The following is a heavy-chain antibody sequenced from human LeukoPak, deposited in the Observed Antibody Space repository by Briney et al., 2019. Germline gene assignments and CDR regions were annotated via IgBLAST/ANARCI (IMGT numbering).Heavy chain of an antibody. V-gene: IGHV3-30*02. CDR3: AKARGIAVAAPLDY. Sequence: PGGSLRLSCAGSGFSFSSYGMHWVRQAPGKGLEWVAFIRYDGSNKYYADSVKGRFTISRDNSKNTLYLQMNSLRAEDTAVYYCAKARGIAVAAPLDYWGQGTLVTVSS. J-gene: IGHJ4*02. CDR1: GFSFSSYG. CDR2: IRYDGSNK. D-gene: IGHD6-19*01.